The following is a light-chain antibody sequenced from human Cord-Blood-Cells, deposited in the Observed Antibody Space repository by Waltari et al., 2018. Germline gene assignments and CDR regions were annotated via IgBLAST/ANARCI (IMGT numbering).Light chain of an antibody. V-gene: IGLV2-23*02. CDR1: SSDVGSYQL. CDR3: CSYAGSSTLV. CDR2: VVS. J-gene: IGLJ3*02. Sequence: QSALTQPASVSGSRGQSIPISCTGTSSDVGSYQLVSWYQQHPGKAPKLMIYVVSKRPSGVSNRFSGSMSGNTASLTISGLQAEDEADYYCCSYAGSSTLVFGGGTKLTVL.